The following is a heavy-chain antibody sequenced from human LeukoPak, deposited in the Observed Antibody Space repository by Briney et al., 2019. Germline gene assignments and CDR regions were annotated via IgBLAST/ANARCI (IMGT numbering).Heavy chain of an antibody. D-gene: IGHD3-3*01. CDR2: INPSGGST. V-gene: IGHV1-46*01. Sequence: ASVKVSCKASGYTFTSYYMHWVRQAPGQGLEWMGIINPSGGSTSYAQKFKGRVTMTRDMSTSTVYMELSSLRSEDTAVYYCARSITIFGVVIKDYYFDYWGQGTLVTVSS. CDR1: GYTFTSYY. J-gene: IGHJ4*02. CDR3: ARSITIFGVVIKDYYFDY.